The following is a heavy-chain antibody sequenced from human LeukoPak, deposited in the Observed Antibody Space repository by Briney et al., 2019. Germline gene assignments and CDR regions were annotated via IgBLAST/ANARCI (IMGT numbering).Heavy chain of an antibody. CDR1: GYTFTSYG. CDR2: ISAYNGNT. V-gene: IGHV1-18*01. J-gene: IGHJ6*02. D-gene: IGHD5-18*01. Sequence: GASVKVSCKASGYTFTSYGISWVRQAPGQGLEWMGWISAYNGNTNYAQKLQGRVTMTTDTSTSTAYMELRSLRSEDTAVYYCAIRSYGYGWVDVWGQGTPVTVSS. CDR3: AIRSYGYGWVDV.